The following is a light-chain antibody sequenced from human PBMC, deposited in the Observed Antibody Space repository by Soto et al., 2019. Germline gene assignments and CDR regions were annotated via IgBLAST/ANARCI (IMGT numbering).Light chain of an antibody. CDR2: SNN. J-gene: IGLJ2*01. CDR3: AAWDNSLKGPV. CDR1: SSNIGSNT. Sequence: QSVLTQAPSASGTHGQRVTISCSGSSSNIGSNTANWYQQVPGAAPKLLIYSNNQRPSGVPGRFSGSKSGTSASLAISGLQSEDEADYYCAAWDNSLKGPVFGGGTKLTVL. V-gene: IGLV1-44*01.